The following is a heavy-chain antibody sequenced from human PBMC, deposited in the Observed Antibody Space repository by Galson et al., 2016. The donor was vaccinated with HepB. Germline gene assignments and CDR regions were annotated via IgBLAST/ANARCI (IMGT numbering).Heavy chain of an antibody. CDR2: IDPTDSNT. CDR3: ARAYNWDDEDSGLDV. Sequence: QSGAEVKKPGESLRLSCKAPGYSFTSYWIHWVRQMPGKGLEWMGAIDPTDSNTNYSPSFQGHVTLSADKSVNTAYLQWSNLKASDTATYYCARAYNWDDEDSGLDVWGQGTSVTVSS. J-gene: IGHJ6*02. D-gene: IGHD1-1*01. V-gene: IGHV5-10-1*01. CDR1: GYSFTSYW.